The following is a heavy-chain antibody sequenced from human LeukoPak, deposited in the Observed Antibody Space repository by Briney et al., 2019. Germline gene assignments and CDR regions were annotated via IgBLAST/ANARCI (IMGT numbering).Heavy chain of an antibody. J-gene: IGHJ5*02. V-gene: IGHV4-61*02. Sequence: SQTLSLTCTVSGNSISSGDYYWSWIRQPAGKGLEWIGRIYTSGSTNYNPSLKSRVTISVDTSKNQFSLKLSSVTAADTAVYYCARELCSGGSCYSCCDNWFDPWGQGTLVTVSS. CDR1: GNSISSGDYY. CDR3: ARELCSGGSCYSCCDNWFDP. D-gene: IGHD2-15*01. CDR2: IYTSGST.